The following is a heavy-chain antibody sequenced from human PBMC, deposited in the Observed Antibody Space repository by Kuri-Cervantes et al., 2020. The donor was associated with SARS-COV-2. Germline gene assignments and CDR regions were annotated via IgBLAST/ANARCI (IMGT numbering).Heavy chain of an antibody. CDR2: INPYDGWT. J-gene: IGHJ4*02. CDR1: GYTFTSYY. D-gene: IGHD6-13*01. Sequence: ASVKVSCKASGYTFTSYYIHWIRQAPGQGFEWMGIINPYDGWTSYAQKFQGRVTVTSDTSTTTVYMEVTSLRSEDTAMYFCARDEVAAEGWADFDYWGQGTLVTVSS. V-gene: IGHV1-46*01. CDR3: ARDEVAAEGWADFDY.